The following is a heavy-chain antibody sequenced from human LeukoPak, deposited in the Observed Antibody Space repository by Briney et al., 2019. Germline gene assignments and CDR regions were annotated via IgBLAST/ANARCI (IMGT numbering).Heavy chain of an antibody. CDR2: IWYDGSNK. CDR3: ARKFGV. Sequence: GRSLRLSCAASGFTFSSYGMHWVRQAPGKGLEWVAVIWYDGSNKYYADSVKGRFTISRDNAKNSLYLQMNSLRDEDTAVYYCARKFGVWGQGTLVTVSS. CDR1: GFTFSSYG. D-gene: IGHD3-3*01. V-gene: IGHV3-33*01. J-gene: IGHJ4*02.